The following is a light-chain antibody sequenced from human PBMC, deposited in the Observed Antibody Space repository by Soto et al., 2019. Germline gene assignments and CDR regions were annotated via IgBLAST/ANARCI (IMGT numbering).Light chain of an antibody. CDR2: AAS. Sequence: DIQMTQSPSSLSTSVGDRVTTTCQASQGISTFLNWYQQKTGKAPRLLIYAASRLQSGVPARFSGSGAETDFTLTITSLQPEDVGIYYCQQSYATVRTFGGGTKVDIK. V-gene: IGKV1-39*01. J-gene: IGKJ4*01. CDR3: QQSYATVRT. CDR1: QGISTF.